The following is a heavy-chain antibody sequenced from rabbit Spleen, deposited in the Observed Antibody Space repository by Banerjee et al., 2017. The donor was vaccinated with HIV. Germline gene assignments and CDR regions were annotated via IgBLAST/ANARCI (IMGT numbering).Heavy chain of an antibody. Sequence: EQLEESGGGLVKPEGSLTLTCKASGVSLNDKDVMCWVRQAPGKGLEWIACINIVTGKSVYASWAKGRFTMSRTSSTTVTLQMTSLTAADTATYFCVRDQAGYAGYGPYYFYLWGQGTLVPS. J-gene: IGHJ4*01. V-gene: IGHV1S45*01. CDR3: VRDQAGYAGYGPYYFYL. CDR1: GVSLNDKDV. D-gene: IGHD7-1*01. CDR2: INIVTGKS.